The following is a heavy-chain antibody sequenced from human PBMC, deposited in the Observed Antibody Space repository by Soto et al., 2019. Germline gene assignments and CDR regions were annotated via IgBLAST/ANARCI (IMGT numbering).Heavy chain of an antibody. Sequence: ASVKVSCKASGYTFTYYAMHWVRQAPGQGLEWMGWINAGNGNTKYSQKFQGRVTITTDTSTSTAYMELRSLRYDDTAVYYCAREGQLGYWGQGTPVTVSS. CDR3: AREGQLGY. D-gene: IGHD6-6*01. CDR2: INAGNGNT. J-gene: IGHJ4*02. V-gene: IGHV1-3*01. CDR1: GYTFTYYA.